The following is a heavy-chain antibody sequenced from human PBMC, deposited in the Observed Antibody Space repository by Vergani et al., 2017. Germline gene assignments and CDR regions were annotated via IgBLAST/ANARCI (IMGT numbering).Heavy chain of an antibody. Sequence: QVQLQESGPGLVKPSQTLSLPCTVSGGSISSGGYYWSWLRQHPGKGLEWIGYIYYSGSTYYNPSLKSRVTISVDTSKNQFSLKLSSVTAADTAVYYCARDNGYSSSGWFDPWGQGTLVTVSS. CDR3: ARDNGYSSSGWFDP. J-gene: IGHJ5*02. CDR2: IYYSGST. CDR1: GGSISSGGYY. V-gene: IGHV4-31*03. D-gene: IGHD6-13*01.